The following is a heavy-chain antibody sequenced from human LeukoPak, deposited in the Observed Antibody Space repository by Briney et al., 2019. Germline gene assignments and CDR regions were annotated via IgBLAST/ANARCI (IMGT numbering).Heavy chain of an antibody. CDR2: INSDGSTT. J-gene: IGHJ5*02. V-gene: IGHV3-74*01. D-gene: IGHD5-12*01. CDR1: GFTFTSYW. CDR3: ARGGFHSNEMPGP. Sequence: GGSLRLSCAASGFTFTSYWMHWVRQAPGKGLLWVSHINSDGSTTTYADSVKGRFTISRDNAKNTLYLQMNSLRAEDTAVYYCARGGFHSNEMPGPWGQGTLVTVSS.